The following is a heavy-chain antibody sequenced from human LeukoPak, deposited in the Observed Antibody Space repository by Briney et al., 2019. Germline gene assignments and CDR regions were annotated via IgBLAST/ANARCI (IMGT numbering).Heavy chain of an antibody. J-gene: IGHJ4*02. CDR2: INHSGST. CDR3: AREVPAAGFDS. Sequence: KPSETLSLTCAVYSGSFSGYYWSWLRQPPGKGLEWIGEINHSGSTDYNPSLKSRVTISVDTSKNQFSLKLSSVTAADTAVYYCAREVPAAGFDSWGQGTPVTVSS. V-gene: IGHV4-34*01. D-gene: IGHD6-13*01. CDR1: SGSFSGYY.